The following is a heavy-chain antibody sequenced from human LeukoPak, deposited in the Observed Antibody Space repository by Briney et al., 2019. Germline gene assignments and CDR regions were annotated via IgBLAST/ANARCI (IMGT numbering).Heavy chain of an antibody. Sequence: GGSLRLSCAASGFIVGSNHMNWVRQAPGRGLEWVSTLYSGGSIYYADSVKGRFTISRDNSKNTLFLQMNSLRADDTAVYYCATNSGYDSFPRLHGLDVWGQGTTVTVSS. CDR2: LYSGGSI. CDR1: GFIVGSNH. CDR3: ATNSGYDSFPRLHGLDV. D-gene: IGHD5-12*01. V-gene: IGHV3-53*01. J-gene: IGHJ6*02.